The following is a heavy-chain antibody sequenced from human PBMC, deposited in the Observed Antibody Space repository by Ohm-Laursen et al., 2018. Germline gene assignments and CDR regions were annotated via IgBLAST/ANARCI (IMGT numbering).Heavy chain of an antibody. CDR2: VSQIGTP. V-gene: IGHV4-4*07. J-gene: IGHJ5*02. CDR1: DASIDSAK. Sequence: TLSLTCAVSDASIDSAKWSWVRQSAGKQLEWIGRVSQIGTPSYNPSFGSLVIISVESSKNRVSLVLGAVTAADTAVYFCARDNSNYGWFDPWGQGTLVTVSS. CDR3: ARDNSNYGWFDP. D-gene: IGHD4-11*01.